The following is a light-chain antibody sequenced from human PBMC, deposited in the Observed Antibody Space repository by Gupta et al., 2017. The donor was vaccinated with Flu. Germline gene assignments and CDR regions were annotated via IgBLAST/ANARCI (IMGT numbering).Light chain of an antibody. V-gene: IGLV3-10*01. Sequence: YELTQPPSVSVSPGQTARITCSGDALPKKYAYWYQQKSGQAPVLIIYEDRKRPSGIPERFSGSSSGTMATLTISGAQVEDEADYYCYSTDTSGNHRVFGGGTKLTVL. CDR2: EDR. CDR1: ALPKKY. CDR3: YSTDTSGNHRV. J-gene: IGLJ3*02.